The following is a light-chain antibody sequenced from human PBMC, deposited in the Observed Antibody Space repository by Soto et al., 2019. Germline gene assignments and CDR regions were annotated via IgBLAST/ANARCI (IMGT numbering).Light chain of an antibody. J-gene: IGKJ1*01. Sequence: DIQLTQSPSSLSASVGDRVTITCRASQSIGSYLTWYQHKPGKAPKLLIYAASSLQSGVPSRFSGSGSGTDFTLTISSLQPEDFATYYCQQRYNTSPGAFGQGTQVEIK. V-gene: IGKV1-39*01. CDR3: QQRYNTSPGA. CDR1: QSIGSY. CDR2: AAS.